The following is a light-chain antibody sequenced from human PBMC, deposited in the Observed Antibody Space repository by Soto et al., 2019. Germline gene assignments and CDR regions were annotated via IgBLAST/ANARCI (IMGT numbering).Light chain of an antibody. V-gene: IGKV1-39*01. J-gene: IGKJ1*01. Sequence: IQMTQTPSSLSASVGDRVTITSRASQSISTYLSWYQQKPGKVPKLLIYGASSLQTGVPSRFSGSGSGTEFIFTISSLQPDDFSTYYCQQYHSSPTWTLCQGTKVDI. CDR3: QQYHSSPTWT. CDR2: GAS. CDR1: QSISTY.